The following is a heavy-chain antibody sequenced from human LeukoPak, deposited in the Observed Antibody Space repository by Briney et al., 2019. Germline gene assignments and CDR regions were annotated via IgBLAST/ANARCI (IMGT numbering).Heavy chain of an antibody. J-gene: IGHJ5*02. D-gene: IGHD6-19*01. CDR1: GFTFSSYA. CDR2: ISGSGGST. CDR3: AKAPLSIAVAGTRWFDP. Sequence: PGGSLRLSCAASGFTFSSYAMSWVRQAPGKGLEWVSAISGSGGSTYCADSVKGRFTISRDNSKNTLYLQMNSLRAEDTAVYYCAKAPLSIAVAGTRWFDPWGQGTLVTVSS. V-gene: IGHV3-23*01.